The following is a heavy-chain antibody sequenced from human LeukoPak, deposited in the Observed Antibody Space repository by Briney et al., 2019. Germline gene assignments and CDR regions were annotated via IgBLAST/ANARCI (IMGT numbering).Heavy chain of an antibody. V-gene: IGHV3-74*01. D-gene: IGHD1-26*01. Sequence: GGSLRLSCAASGFTFSSYWMYWVRQAPGKGLVWVSRINSDGSSAIYADPVKGRFTISRDSAKNTLYVQMNSLRAEDTAVYYRTRRRGTDGFDIWGQGTMVTVSS. CDR2: INSDGSSA. CDR1: GFTFSSYW. J-gene: IGHJ3*02. CDR3: TRRRGTDGFDI.